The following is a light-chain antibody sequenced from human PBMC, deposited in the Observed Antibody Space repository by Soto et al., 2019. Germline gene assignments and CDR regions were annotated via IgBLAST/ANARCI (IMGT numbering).Light chain of an antibody. J-gene: IGKJ1*01. CDR3: QQYANAPRT. CDR1: QSVSSY. CDR2: GAS. Sequence: DIVLTQSPVTLSLSPGERATLSCRASQSVSSYLAWYQQKPGQAPRLLLYGASSRATGIPERFSGSGSGTDFTLTISRLEPGDFAVYYCQQYANAPRTFGQGTKVDIK. V-gene: IGKV3-20*01.